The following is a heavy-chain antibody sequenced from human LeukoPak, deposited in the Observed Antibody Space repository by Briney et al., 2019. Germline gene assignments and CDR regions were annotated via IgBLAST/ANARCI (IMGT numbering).Heavy chain of an antibody. CDR2: INHDASEK. Sequence: GGSLRLSCTASGLTFTNYWMIWVRQAPGKGLEWVANINHDASEKYYVGSVEGRFTISRDNAKNSLFLQMNSLRAEDMGVYYCATSSYSSSSSWGQGTLVTVSS. CDR1: GLTFTNYW. CDR3: ATSSYSSSSS. V-gene: IGHV3-7*01. D-gene: IGHD6-6*01. J-gene: IGHJ5*02.